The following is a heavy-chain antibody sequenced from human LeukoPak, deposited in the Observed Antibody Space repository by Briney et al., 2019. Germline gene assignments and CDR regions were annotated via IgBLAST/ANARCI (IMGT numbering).Heavy chain of an antibody. D-gene: IGHD6-13*01. CDR3: ARHDLSSSWYYLDY. CDR1: GGSISSYY. CDR2: IYTSGST. Sequence: SETLSLTCTVSGGSISSYYWSWIRQPPGKGLEWIGYIYTSGSTNYNPSLKSRATISVDTSKNQFSLKLSSVTAADTAVYYCARHDLSSSWYYLDYWGQGTLVTVSS. V-gene: IGHV4-4*09. J-gene: IGHJ4*02.